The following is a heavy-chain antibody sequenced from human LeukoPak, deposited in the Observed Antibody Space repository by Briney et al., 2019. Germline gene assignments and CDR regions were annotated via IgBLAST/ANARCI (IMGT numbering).Heavy chain of an antibody. CDR2: ISGSGGST. CDR3: AKGAELRYFDWLPYYFDY. Sequence: GGSLRLSCAASGFTFSSYAMSWVRQAPGKGLEWVSAISGSGGSTYYADSVKGRFTISRDNSKNTLYLQMNSLRAEDTAVYYCAKGAELRYFDWLPYYFDYWGQGTLVTVSS. V-gene: IGHV3-23*01. D-gene: IGHD3-9*01. J-gene: IGHJ4*02. CDR1: GFTFSSYA.